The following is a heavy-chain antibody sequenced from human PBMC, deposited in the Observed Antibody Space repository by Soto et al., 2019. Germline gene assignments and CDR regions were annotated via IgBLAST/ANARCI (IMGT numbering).Heavy chain of an antibody. Sequence: QVQLVQSGAEVKKPGASVKVSCKASGYTFTSYGISWVRQALGQGLEWMGWISAYNGNTNYAQKLQGRVTMTTDTSTSTAYMELRSLRSDDTAVYYCASGYCSGGSCSNGMDVWGQGTTVTVSS. V-gene: IGHV1-18*01. CDR1: GYTFTSYG. CDR3: ASGYCSGGSCSNGMDV. CDR2: ISAYNGNT. D-gene: IGHD2-15*01. J-gene: IGHJ6*02.